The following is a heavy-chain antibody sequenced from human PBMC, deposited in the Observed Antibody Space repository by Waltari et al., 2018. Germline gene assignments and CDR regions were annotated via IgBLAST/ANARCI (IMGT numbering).Heavy chain of an antibody. D-gene: IGHD4-17*01. J-gene: IGHJ4*02. CDR1: AGSIRRSSSY. Sequence: QLELKVSGPGLVEPSEALSLSCTVSAGSIRRSSSYWGWARQPPGKGREWIGSIYYSGSTYYNPSIKSRVTISVDTSKNQFSLKLSSVTAADTAVYYCARGGPYGDYMGYWGQGTLVTVSS. V-gene: IGHV4-39*07. CDR2: IYYSGST. CDR3: ARGGPYGDYMGY.